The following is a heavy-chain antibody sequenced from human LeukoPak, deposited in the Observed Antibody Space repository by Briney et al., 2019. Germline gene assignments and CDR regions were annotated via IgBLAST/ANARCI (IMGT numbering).Heavy chain of an antibody. Sequence: GGSLRPSCAASGFTFSTYEMNWVRQAPGRGLEWVSYISSSGSTIYYADSVKGRFTISRDNAKGSLYLQMNSLRAEDTAVYYCARDNRVDGSFDYWGQGTLVTVSS. J-gene: IGHJ4*02. CDR2: ISSSGSTI. CDR3: ARDNRVDGSFDY. CDR1: GFTFSTYE. V-gene: IGHV3-48*03. D-gene: IGHD5-12*01.